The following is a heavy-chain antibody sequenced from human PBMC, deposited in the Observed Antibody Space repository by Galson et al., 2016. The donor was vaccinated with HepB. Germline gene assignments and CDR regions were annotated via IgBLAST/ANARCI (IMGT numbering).Heavy chain of an antibody. J-gene: IGHJ4*02. CDR2: ISYDGSNK. CDR1: GFTFSSYG. D-gene: IGHD3-3*01. CDR3: AKGYYDFWSGYYTYLDY. V-gene: IGHV3-30*18. Sequence: SLRLSCAASGFTFSSYGMHWVRQAPGKGLEWVAVISYDGSNKYYADSVKGRFTISRDNSKNTLYLQMNSLRAEDTAVYYCAKGYYDFWSGYYTYLDYWGQGTLVTVSS.